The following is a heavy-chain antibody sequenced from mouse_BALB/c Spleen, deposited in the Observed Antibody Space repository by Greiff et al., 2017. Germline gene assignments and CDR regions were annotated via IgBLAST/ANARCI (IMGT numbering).Heavy chain of an antibody. CDR2: ISSGSSTI. J-gene: IGHJ2*01. CDR3: ARSGDYYYYFDY. CDR1: GFTFSSFG. V-gene: IGHV5-17*02. Sequence: EVKLMESGGGLVQPGGSRKLSCAASGFTFSSFGMHWVRQAPEKGLEWVAYISSGSSTIYYADTVKGRFTISRDNPKNTLFLQMTSLRSEDTAMYYCARSGDYYYYFDYWGQGTTLTVTS. D-gene: IGHD1-1*01.